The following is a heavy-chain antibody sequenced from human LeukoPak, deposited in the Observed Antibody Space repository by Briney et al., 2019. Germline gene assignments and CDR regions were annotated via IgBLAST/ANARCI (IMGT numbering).Heavy chain of an antibody. V-gene: IGHV4-39*01. CDR1: GGSISDSSRY. D-gene: IGHD3-22*01. CDR2: GYYSGVT. Sequence: PSETLSLTCTVSGGSISDSSRYWGWFRQPPGKGPEWLGTGYYSGVTYYRPSLKSRLTIFVDTSKNQYSLKLNSVTAADTAVYYCARLSTYESSAQWYFDLWGRGTLFTVSS. CDR3: ARLSTYESSAQWYFDL. J-gene: IGHJ2*01.